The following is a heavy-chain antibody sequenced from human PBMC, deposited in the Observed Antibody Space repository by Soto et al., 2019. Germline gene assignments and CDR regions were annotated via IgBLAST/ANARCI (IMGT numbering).Heavy chain of an antibody. D-gene: IGHD5-18*01. V-gene: IGHV1-18*01. J-gene: IGHJ6*02. CDR3: ARCIQQDYYYGMDV. Sequence: QAQLVQSGAEVKKPGAAVRVSGKASGYTFYSHSISWVRQAPGQGLEWMGRISADNGNTKYAQKFRGRVTMTTDTSRSTVYMELRNLRSDDTAVYYCARCIQQDYYYGMDVWGQGTTVTVSS. CDR2: ISADNGNT. CDR1: GYTFYSHS.